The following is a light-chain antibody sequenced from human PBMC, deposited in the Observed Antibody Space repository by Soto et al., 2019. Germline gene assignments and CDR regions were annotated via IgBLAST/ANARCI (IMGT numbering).Light chain of an antibody. V-gene: IGLV2-14*01. J-gene: IGLJ1*01. CDR1: SAEVGRYNH. CDR2: EFT. Sequence: QSALTPPASVSGSPGQSITISCAGTSAEVGRYNHVAWYQQHPGKVPKLIIYEFTKRPSGVSNRFSGSKSGNTASLNISGLQAEDEADYYCISYTGSRTSYVFGTGTKVTVL. CDR3: ISYTGSRTSYV.